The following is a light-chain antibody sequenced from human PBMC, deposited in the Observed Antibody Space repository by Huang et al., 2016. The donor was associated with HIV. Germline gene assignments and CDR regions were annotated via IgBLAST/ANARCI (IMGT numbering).Light chain of an antibody. CDR3: QQNDNLLT. J-gene: IGKJ3*01. CDR2: EAS. V-gene: IGKV1-33*01. Sequence: DIQMTQSPSSLSASVGDRVTITCQASQDISNYLNWYQQKPGKAPKRLIYEASNLETGVPSRFSGSGSGTDFTFISSSLQPEDIATYYCQQNDNLLTFGPGTKVDIK. CDR1: QDISNY.